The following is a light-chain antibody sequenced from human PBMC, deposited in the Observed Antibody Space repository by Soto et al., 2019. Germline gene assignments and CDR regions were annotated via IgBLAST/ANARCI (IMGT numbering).Light chain of an antibody. V-gene: IGLV2-14*01. Sequence: QSVLSLPASLSGSPGQSITISCTGTSSDVGGFEYVSWYQHQPGKAPKLIIYDVTKRPSGVSNRFYGSKSGNTASLTISGIQAEDEGDYYRVSITRGRTSVFGTGTKVTVL. CDR3: VSITRGRTSV. J-gene: IGLJ1*01. CDR1: SSDVGGFEY. CDR2: DVT.